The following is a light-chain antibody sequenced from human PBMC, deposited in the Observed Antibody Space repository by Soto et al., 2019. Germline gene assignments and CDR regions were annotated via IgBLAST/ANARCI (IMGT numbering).Light chain of an antibody. Sequence: EVVLTQSPGTLSLSPGERATLSCRASQSVSRSYLAWYQQKPGQAPSLLIYIASSRATGIPDRFSGSGSGTDFTLTISRLEHEDFAMYYCQQYGSSPYTFGQGTKLEIK. CDR2: IAS. CDR1: QSVSRSY. CDR3: QQYGSSPYT. J-gene: IGKJ2*01. V-gene: IGKV3-20*01.